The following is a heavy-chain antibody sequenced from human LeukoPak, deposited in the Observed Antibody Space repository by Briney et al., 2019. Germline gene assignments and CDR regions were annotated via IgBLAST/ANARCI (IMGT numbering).Heavy chain of an antibody. V-gene: IGHV3-23*01. D-gene: IGHD1-14*01. CDR2: ISGSGGST. CDR1: GXTFSRYA. J-gene: IGHJ4*02. Sequence: PGGSLRLSCAASGXTFSRYAMSWVRQAPGKGREWVSAISGSGGSTYYADSVKGRLTISRDNSKNTLYLQMNSLRAGDTAVYYCAKKSGWPPTTPIDYWGQGTLVTVSS. CDR3: AKKSGWPPTTPIDY.